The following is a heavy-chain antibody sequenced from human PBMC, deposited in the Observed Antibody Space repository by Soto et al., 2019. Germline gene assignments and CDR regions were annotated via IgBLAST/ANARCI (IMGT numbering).Heavy chain of an antibody. Sequence: PSETLSLTCSLSGASITSTTYFWAWIRKTPGKGLEWVDSIYYSGKTHYNPSLKSRATISVDRSRNQFSLEVKSVTAADTAVYYCAKNLPRTGRFDYWGQGTIVT. CDR1: GASITSTTYF. CDR3: AKNLPRTGRFDY. J-gene: IGHJ4*02. V-gene: IGHV4-39*01. CDR2: IYYSGKT.